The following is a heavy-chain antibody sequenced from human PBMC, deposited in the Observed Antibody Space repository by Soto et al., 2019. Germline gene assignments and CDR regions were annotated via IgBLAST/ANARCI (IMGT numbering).Heavy chain of an antibody. V-gene: IGHV3-30*18. CDR1: GFTFNIYG. Sequence: GGSLRLSCAASGFTFNIYGMHWVRQAPDKGLEWVALISYDGSNQYYADSVKGRFTISRDNSKNTLFLQMDSLRADDTAVYYCAKDQASGQGSFDSWGQGTLVTVSS. J-gene: IGHJ4*02. CDR3: AKDQASGQGSFDS. CDR2: ISYDGSNQ.